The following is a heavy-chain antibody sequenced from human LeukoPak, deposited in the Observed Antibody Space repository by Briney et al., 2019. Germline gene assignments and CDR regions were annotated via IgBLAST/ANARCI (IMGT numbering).Heavy chain of an antibody. Sequence: SETLSLTCTVSGGSIRSYYWTWIRQPAGNGLEWIGRIHSSGTTNYNPSLKSRVTMSLDTSRNHFSLRLRSVTAADTAVYYCAREGLYDAFDIWGQGTMVTVSS. CDR1: GGSIRSYY. J-gene: IGHJ3*02. CDR3: AREGLYDAFDI. D-gene: IGHD2-15*01. V-gene: IGHV4-4*07. CDR2: IHSSGTT.